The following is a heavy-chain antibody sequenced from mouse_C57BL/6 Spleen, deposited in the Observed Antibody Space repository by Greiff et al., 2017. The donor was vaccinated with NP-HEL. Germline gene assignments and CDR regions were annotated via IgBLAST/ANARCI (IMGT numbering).Heavy chain of an antibody. CDR1: GYTFTSYG. CDR3: ARRGYGSDY. CDR2: IYPRSGNT. D-gene: IGHD1-1*02. V-gene: IGHV1-81*01. Sequence: QVHVKQSGAELARPGASVKLSCKASGYTFTSYGISWVKQRTGQGLEWIGEIYPRSGNTYYNEKFKGKATLTADKSSSTAYMELRSLTSEDSAVYFCARRGYGSDYWGQGTTLTVSS. J-gene: IGHJ2*01.